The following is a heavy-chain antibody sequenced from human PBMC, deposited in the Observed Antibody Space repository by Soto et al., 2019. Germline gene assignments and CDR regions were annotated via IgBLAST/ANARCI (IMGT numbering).Heavy chain of an antibody. CDR1: GFSLTTSGVG. J-gene: IGHJ4*02. CDR3: AHHPYYGLGSYSFDY. CDR2: IYWDDDK. D-gene: IGHD3-10*01. V-gene: IGHV2-5*02. Sequence: QITLKESGPPLVRPTQTLTLTCTFSGFSLTTSGVGVGWIRQPPGKALEWLAVIYWDDDKRYSSSLKSRLTITTDTSKTQVVLTMTNMDPVDTATYYCAHHPYYGLGSYSFDYWGQGTLVTVSS.